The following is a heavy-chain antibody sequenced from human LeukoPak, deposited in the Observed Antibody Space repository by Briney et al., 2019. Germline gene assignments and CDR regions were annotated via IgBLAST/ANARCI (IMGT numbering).Heavy chain of an antibody. J-gene: IGHJ4*02. V-gene: IGHV1-8*01. CDR1: GYTFTSYD. D-gene: IGHD1-26*01. Sequence: GASVKVSCKASGYTFTSYDINWVRQATGQGLEWMGWMNPNSGNTGYAQKFQGRVTMTTDTSTSTAYMELRSLRSDDTAVYYCARDPSRGSPDYWGQGTLVTVSS. CDR3: ARDPSRGSPDY. CDR2: MNPNSGNT.